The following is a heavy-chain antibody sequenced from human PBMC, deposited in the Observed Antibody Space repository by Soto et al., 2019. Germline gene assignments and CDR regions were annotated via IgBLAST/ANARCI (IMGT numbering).Heavy chain of an antibody. Sequence: ASVKVSCKASGYTFTSYGISWVRQAPGQGLEWMGWISAYNGKTNCAQKLQGRVTMTTDKSTSTAYMELRSLRSDDTAVYYCARDNDWEYNWFDPWGQGTLVTVSS. D-gene: IGHD3-9*01. CDR3: ARDNDWEYNWFDP. CDR2: ISAYNGKT. J-gene: IGHJ5*02. V-gene: IGHV1-18*01. CDR1: GYTFTSYG.